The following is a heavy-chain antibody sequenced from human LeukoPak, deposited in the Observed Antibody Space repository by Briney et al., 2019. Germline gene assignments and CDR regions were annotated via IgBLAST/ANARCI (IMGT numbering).Heavy chain of an antibody. CDR2: IYYSGSA. CDR3: ARYSCPNGVCYYFDY. Sequence: SETLSLTCTVSGGSISSSSYYWGWIRQPPGKGLEWIGSIYYSGSAYYNPSLKSRVTISVDTSKNQFSLKLSSVTAADTAVYYCARYSCPNGVCYYFDYWGQGTLVTVSS. J-gene: IGHJ4*02. V-gene: IGHV4-39*07. CDR1: GGSISSSSYY. D-gene: IGHD2-8*01.